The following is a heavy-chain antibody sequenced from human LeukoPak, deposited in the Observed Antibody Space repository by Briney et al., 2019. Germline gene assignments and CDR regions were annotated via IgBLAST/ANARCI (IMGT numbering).Heavy chain of an antibody. CDR2: INHSGST. Sequence: NSSESLSLTCAVYGGSFSGYYWSWIRQPPGKGLEWIGEINHSGSTNYNPSLKSRVTISVDTSKNQLSLKLTSVTAADTAVYYCARRGGNYHESWFDPWGQGTLVTVSS. CDR3: ARRGGNYHESWFDP. D-gene: IGHD1-26*01. CDR1: GGSFSGYY. V-gene: IGHV4-34*01. J-gene: IGHJ5*02.